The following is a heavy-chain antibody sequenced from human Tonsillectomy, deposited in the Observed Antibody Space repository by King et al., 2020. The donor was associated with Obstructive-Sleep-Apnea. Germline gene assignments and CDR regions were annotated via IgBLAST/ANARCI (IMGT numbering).Heavy chain of an antibody. CDR2: IYYSGST. J-gene: IGHJ4*02. Sequence: HVQLQESGPGLVKPSETLSLTCTVSGGSISSYYWSWIRQPPGKGLEWIGYIYYSGSTNYNPSLKSRVTISVDTSKNQFSLKLSSVAAADTAVYYCARRALKEGSGRAPFDYWGQGTLVTVSS. CDR3: ARRALKEGSGRAPFDY. D-gene: IGHD3-10*01. V-gene: IGHV4-59*01. CDR1: GGSISSYY.